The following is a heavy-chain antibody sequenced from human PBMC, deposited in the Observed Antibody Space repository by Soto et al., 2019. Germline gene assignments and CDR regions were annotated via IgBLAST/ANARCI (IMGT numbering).Heavy chain of an antibody. Sequence: QVQLVQSGAEVKNPGASVKVSCKSSASTFTGYYMHWVRQAPGQGLEWRGWIKPKSGDTNYAQNFQGRVTMARDTSIITAYMVLRSLRSDDTAVYYFVSRTYVSHTSGYPPDYHFDYWGQGTLVTVSS. J-gene: IGHJ4*02. CDR2: IKPKSGDT. D-gene: IGHD3-3*01. V-gene: IGHV1-2*02. CDR3: VSRTYVSHTSGYPPDYHFDY. CDR1: ASTFTGYY.